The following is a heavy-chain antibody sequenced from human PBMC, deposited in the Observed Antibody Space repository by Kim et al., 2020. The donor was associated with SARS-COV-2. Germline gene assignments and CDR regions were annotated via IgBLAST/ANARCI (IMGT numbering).Heavy chain of an antibody. CDR1: GFTFSSYD. CDR3: ARGHYYDSSGYSTNGAFDI. J-gene: IGHJ3*02. CDR2: IGTAGDT. Sequence: GGSLRLSCAASGFTFSSYDMHWVRQATGKGLEWVSAIGTAGDTYYPGSVKGRFTISRENAKNSLYLQMNSLRAGDTAVYYCARGHYYDSSGYSTNGAFDIWGQGTMVTVSS. V-gene: IGHV3-13*01. D-gene: IGHD3-22*01.